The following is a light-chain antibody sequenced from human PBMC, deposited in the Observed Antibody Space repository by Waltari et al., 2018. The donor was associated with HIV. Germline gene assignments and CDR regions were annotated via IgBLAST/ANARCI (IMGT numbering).Light chain of an antibody. CDR3: SSFTTSNSLL. J-gene: IGLJ2*01. Sequence: QSALTQPASVSGSPGQSITVSCTGTSSEIGAYDFVSWYQQTPGPAPKLVRYEVSNRPSGISYRFAGSKSCNTASLTISGLQTEDEADYYCSSFTTSNSLLFGGGTKVTVL. CDR1: SSEIGAYDF. CDR2: EVS. V-gene: IGLV2-14*01.